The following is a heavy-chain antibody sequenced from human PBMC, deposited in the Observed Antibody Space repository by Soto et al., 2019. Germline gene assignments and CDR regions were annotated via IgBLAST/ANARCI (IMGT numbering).Heavy chain of an antibody. V-gene: IGHV3-43*02. CDR1: GFTFDDYA. CDR3: AVASSSFDY. CDR2: ISGDGGST. D-gene: IGHD6-6*01. J-gene: IGHJ4*02. Sequence: GGSLRLSCAVSGFTFDDYAMHWVRQAPGKGLEWVSLISGDGGSTYYADSVKGRFTISRDNSKNSLYLQMNSLRTEDTALYYCAVASSSFDYWGQGTLVTVSS.